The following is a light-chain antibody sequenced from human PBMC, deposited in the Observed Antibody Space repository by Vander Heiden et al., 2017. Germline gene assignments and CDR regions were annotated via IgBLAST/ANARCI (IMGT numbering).Light chain of an antibody. V-gene: IGLV6-57*01. J-gene: IGLJ3*02. CDR3: QSYDSSNQV. CDR1: SGSIASYY. CDR2: EDN. Sequence: NFMLTQPHSVSESPGKTVTISCTRSSGSIASYYVQWYQQRPGSSPTTVIYEDNQRPSGVPDRFSGSIDRSSNSASLTISGLKTEDEADCYCQSYDSSNQVFGGGTKLTVL.